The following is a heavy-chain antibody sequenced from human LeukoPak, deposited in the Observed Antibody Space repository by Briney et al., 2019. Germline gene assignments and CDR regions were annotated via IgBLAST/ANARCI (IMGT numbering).Heavy chain of an antibody. V-gene: IGHV4-39*07. Sequence: PSETLSLTCTVSGDSIGTSIYYWAWIRQPPGKGLEWIGTIYHSGSTYYNPSLKSRVTISVDTSKNQFSLKLSSVTAADTAAYYCARLLSPGSNFDYWAREPWSPSPQ. J-gene: IGHJ4*02. CDR3: ARLLSPGSNFDY. CDR1: GDSIGTSIYY. CDR2: IYHSGST.